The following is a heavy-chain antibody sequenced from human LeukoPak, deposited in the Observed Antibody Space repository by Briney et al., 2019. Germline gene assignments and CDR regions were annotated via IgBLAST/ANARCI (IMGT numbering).Heavy chain of an antibody. J-gene: IGHJ2*01. CDR2: INHSGAS. Sequence: SETLCLTCAVYGGFFTGYSWKWISQTPGKGLEWIGEINHSGASKYNPSLKSRVTISMDTSKNQFSLELTSVTAADTAVYYCARNFDLWGRGTLVTVSS. CDR3: ARNFDL. V-gene: IGHV4-34*01. CDR1: GGFFTGYS.